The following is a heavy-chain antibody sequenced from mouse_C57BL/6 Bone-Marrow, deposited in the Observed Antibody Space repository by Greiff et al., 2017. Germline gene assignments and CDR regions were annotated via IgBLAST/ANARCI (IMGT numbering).Heavy chain of an antibody. J-gene: IGHJ3*01. Sequence: QVQLKQSGAELARPGASVTMSCKASGYTFTSYTMHWVKQRPGQGLEWIGYINPSSGYTKYNQKFKDQATLTADKSSSTAYMQLSSLTSEDSAVYDCAPQYYRFAYWGQGTLVTVSA. CDR1: GYTFTSYT. CDR3: APQYYRFAY. D-gene: IGHD2-12*01. CDR2: INPSSGYT. V-gene: IGHV1-4*01.